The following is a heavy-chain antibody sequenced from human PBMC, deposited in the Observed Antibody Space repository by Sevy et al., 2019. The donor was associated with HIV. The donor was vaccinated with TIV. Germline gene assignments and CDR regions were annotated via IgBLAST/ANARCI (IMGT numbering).Heavy chain of an antibody. V-gene: IGHV3-21*01. CDR1: GFTFSSYS. Sequence: GGSLRLSCAASGFTFSSYSMNWVRQAPGKGLEWVSSISSSSSYIYYADSVKGRFTISRDNAKNSLYLQMNSLRAEDTAVYYCARDAGDYDYVWGSYHHGWGQGTLVTVSS. CDR2: ISSSSSYI. D-gene: IGHD3-16*02. J-gene: IGHJ4*02. CDR3: ARDAGDYDYVWGSYHHG.